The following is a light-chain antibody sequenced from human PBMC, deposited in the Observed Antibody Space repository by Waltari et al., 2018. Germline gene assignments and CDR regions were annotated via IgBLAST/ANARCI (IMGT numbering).Light chain of an antibody. Sequence: QSALTPPASVSGSPGQTVTISCTGTSRDVVGYNYFSWYQQHPGKAPKLMIDDVSKRPSGVSNRCSGSKSGNTASLTISGLQAADEADYYCSSYTSSSTYVFGTGTKVTVL. V-gene: IGLV2-14*01. CDR1: SRDVVGYNY. J-gene: IGLJ1*01. CDR2: DVS. CDR3: SSYTSSSTYV.